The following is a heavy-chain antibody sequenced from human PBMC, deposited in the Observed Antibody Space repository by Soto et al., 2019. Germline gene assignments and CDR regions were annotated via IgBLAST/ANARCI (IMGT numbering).Heavy chain of an antibody. J-gene: IGHJ4*02. CDR1: GESFSGYY. CDR3: ARGGYWRFDY. D-gene: IGHD3-22*01. V-gene: IGHV4-34*01. Sequence: WETLSLTCGVYGESFSGYYWTWIRQPPGRGLEWIGEINRHGSTNYNPSLKSRVTVSVDTSKRQFSLSLTSVTAADTAVYYCARGGYWRFDYWGQGSLVTVSS. CDR2: INRHGST.